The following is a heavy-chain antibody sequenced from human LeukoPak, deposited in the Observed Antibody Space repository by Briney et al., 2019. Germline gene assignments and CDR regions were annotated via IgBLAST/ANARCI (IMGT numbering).Heavy chain of an antibody. D-gene: IGHD6-13*01. CDR1: GFTFSSYA. CDR3: AKVRIAAAAGTSRGWFDP. J-gene: IGHJ5*02. CDR2: LSGSGGST. V-gene: IGHV3-23*01. Sequence: GGSLRLSCAASGFTFSSYAMSWVRQAPGKGLEWVSALSGSGGSTYYADSVKGRFTISRDNSKNTLYLQMNSLRAEDTAVYYCAKVRIAAAAGTSRGWFDPWGQGTLVTVSS.